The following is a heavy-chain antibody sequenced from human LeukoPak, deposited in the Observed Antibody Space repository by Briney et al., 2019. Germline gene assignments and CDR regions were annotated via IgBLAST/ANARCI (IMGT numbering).Heavy chain of an antibody. J-gene: IGHJ5*02. D-gene: IGHD3-3*01. CDR3: AFDSWSGLREFDP. Sequence: SVKVSCKASGGTFSSYTISWVRQAPGQGLEWMGRIIPILGIANYAQKFQGRVTITADKSTSTAYMELSSLRSEDTAVYYCAFDSWSGLREFDPWGQGTLVTVSS. CDR2: IIPILGIA. V-gene: IGHV1-69*02. CDR1: GGTFSSYT.